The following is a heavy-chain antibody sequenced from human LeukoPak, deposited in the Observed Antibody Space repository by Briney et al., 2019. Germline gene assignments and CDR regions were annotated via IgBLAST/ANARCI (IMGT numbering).Heavy chain of an antibody. J-gene: IGHJ4*02. CDR3: AKDRPVLMVYATSPHYFDY. CDR2: ISGSGGNK. Sequence: PGGSLRLSCAASRFTFSSFAMSWVRQARGKGLEWVSAISGSGGNKYYADSVKGRFTISRDNSKNTLYLQMNSLRAEDTAVYYCAKDRPVLMVYATSPHYFDYWGQGTLVTVSS. V-gene: IGHV3-23*01. CDR1: RFTFSSFA. D-gene: IGHD2-8*01.